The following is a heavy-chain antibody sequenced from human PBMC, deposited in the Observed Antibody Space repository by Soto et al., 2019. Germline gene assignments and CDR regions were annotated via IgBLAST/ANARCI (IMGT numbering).Heavy chain of an antibody. CDR1: GFTFSSYG. CDR3: AKDHYDFWSGLFDY. CDR2: ISYDGSNK. V-gene: IGHV3-30*18. D-gene: IGHD3-3*01. Sequence: GGSLRLSCAASGFTFSSYGMHWVRQAPGKGLEWVAVISYDGSNKYYAGSVKGRFTISRDNSKNTLYLQMNSLRAEDTAVYYCAKDHYDFWSGLFDYWSQGTLVTVSS. J-gene: IGHJ4*02.